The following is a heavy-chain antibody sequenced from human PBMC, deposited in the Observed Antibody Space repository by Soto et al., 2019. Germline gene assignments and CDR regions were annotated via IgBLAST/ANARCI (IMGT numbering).Heavy chain of an antibody. D-gene: IGHD2-21*01. CDR1: GGSLSSYY. CDR2: IYTSGIT. V-gene: IGHV4-4*07. CDR3: ARTAARFPAPFDY. J-gene: IGHJ4*02. Sequence: SATLSLTCTVSGGSLSSYYWSWIRQPAGKGLEWIGRIYTSGITNYNPSLMNRVTLSVDTSKNQFSLKLTSVTAADTAVYYCARTAARFPAPFDYWGPGTLVTVSS.